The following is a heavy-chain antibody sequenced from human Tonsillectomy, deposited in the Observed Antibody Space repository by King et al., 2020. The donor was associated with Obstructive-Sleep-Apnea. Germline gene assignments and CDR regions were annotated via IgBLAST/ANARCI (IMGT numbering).Heavy chain of an antibody. CDR2: IDPAGDQ. V-gene: IGHV3-13*05. CDR1: GFTFSSYD. CDR3: ARDPGYSYGWGMDV. Sequence: VQLVESGGGLVQPGGSLRLSCAASGFTFSSYDMHWVRQATGKGLEWVSGIDPAGDQYYPGSVMGRVTITRENAKNSLYLQMNSLRAGDTAVYYCARDPGYSYGWGMDVWGQGTTVTVSS. D-gene: IGHD5-18*01. J-gene: IGHJ6*02.